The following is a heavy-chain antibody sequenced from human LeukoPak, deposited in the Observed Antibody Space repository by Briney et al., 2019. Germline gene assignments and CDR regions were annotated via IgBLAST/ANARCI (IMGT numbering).Heavy chain of an antibody. CDR3: ARPILTGDDAFDI. CDR2: IYYSGST. V-gene: IGHV4-30-4*08. J-gene: IGHJ3*02. D-gene: IGHD3-9*01. Sequence: PSETLSLTCTVSGGSISSSSYYWGWVRQPPGKGLEWIGYIYYSGSTYYNPSLKSRVTISVDTSKNQFSLKLSSVTAADTAVYYCARPILTGDDAFDIWGQGTMVTVSS. CDR1: GGSISSSSYY.